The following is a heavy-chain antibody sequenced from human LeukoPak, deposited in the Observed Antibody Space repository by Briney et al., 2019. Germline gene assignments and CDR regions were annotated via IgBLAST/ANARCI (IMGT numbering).Heavy chain of an antibody. CDR1: GYRFTSYY. CDR2: INPSSGGT. V-gene: IGHV1-2*02. Sequence: GASVKVSCKTSGYRFTSYYIHWVRQAPGQGLEWMGWINPSSGGTEYAQKLQGRVTMSTDTSTGTAYMELRSLRSDDTAVYYCARRVAVARRDAFDIWGQGTMVTVSS. D-gene: IGHD6-19*01. CDR3: ARRVAVARRDAFDI. J-gene: IGHJ3*02.